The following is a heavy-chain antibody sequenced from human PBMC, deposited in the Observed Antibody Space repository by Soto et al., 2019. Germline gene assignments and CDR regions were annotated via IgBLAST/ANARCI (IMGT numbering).Heavy chain of an antibody. CDR2: LSYTGST. CDR3: ARVGATVTSQALGFDH. CDR1: GGSISSHY. Sequence: QVQLQESGPGLVRPSETLSLTCTVSGGSISSHYWSWVRQPPGKGLEWIGYLSYTGSTNYNASLKSQVTMSLDTSKNQFSLMLTSVTAADTAVYYCARVGATVTSQALGFDHWGQGILVTVSS. V-gene: IGHV4-59*11. J-gene: IGHJ4*02. D-gene: IGHD4-17*01.